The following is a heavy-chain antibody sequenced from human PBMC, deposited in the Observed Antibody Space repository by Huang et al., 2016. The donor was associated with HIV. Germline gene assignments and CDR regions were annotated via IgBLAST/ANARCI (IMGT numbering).Heavy chain of an antibody. CDR3: VHRLRYGKWYVDY. CDR1: GFSLTSSGVA. J-gene: IGHJ4*02. Sequence: QITLKESGPTLVKPTQTLTLTCTFSGFSLTSSGVAVGWIRQPPGKALEWFALIYWDNAERFSPSLKTTLTITKDTPTNEVFLTMTNMDPVDTATYYCVHRLRYGKWYVDYWGQGVLVTVSS. V-gene: IGHV2-5*02. D-gene: IGHD6-13*01. CDR2: IYWDNAE.